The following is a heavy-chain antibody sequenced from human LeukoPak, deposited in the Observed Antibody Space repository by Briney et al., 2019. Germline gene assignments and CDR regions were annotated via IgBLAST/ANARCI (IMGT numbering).Heavy chain of an antibody. CDR1: GYTFTSYG. CDR3: ARSGFNYVDDY. V-gene: IGHV1-69*13. CDR2: IIPIFVTA. D-gene: IGHD5-24*01. Sequence: SVKVSCKASGYTFTSYGISWVRQAPGQGLEWMGGIIPIFVTANYAQKFQGRVTITADESTTTAYMELRSLRSEDTAIYYCARSGFNYVDDYWSQGTLVTVSS. J-gene: IGHJ4*02.